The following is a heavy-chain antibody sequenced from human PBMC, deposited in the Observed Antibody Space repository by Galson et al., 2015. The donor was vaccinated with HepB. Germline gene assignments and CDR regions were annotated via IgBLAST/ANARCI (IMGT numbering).Heavy chain of an antibody. D-gene: IGHD3-3*01. CDR3: VREAVAIFGVGNRFDP. V-gene: IGHV3-48*03. CDR1: GFTFSSYN. CDR2: ISATGTTI. Sequence: SLRLSCAASGFTFSSYNMNWVRQAPGKGLEWISFISATGTTIYYADSVKDRFTFSRDNAKTSLYLQMDSLGAEDTALYYCVREAVAIFGVGNRFDPWGQGTLVTVSS. J-gene: IGHJ5*02.